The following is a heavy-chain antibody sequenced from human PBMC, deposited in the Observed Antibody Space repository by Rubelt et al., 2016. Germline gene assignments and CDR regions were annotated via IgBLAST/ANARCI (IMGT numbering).Heavy chain of an antibody. D-gene: IGHD6-13*01. V-gene: IGHV5-10-1*03. J-gene: IGHJ4*02. CDR1: GYNFTTYW. CDR3: GRGSSWYPL. CDR2: IAPSDSYI. Sequence: EVQLVQSGAEVKKPGESLRISCKGSGYNFTTYWISWVRQTPGKGLEWMGGIAPSDSYINYSPSFQDHVTISADKSISTANLEGSSLKASDTAMYYCGRGSSWYPLWGQGTLVTVSS.